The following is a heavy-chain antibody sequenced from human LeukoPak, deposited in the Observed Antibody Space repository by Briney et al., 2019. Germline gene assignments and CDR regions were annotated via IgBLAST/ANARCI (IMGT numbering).Heavy chain of an antibody. CDR1: GYTFTSYY. Sequence: ASVKVSCKASGYTFTSYYMHWVRQAPGQGPEWMGWMNPVSGNAGSAQKFQGRVTLTRDTSISTAYMELSSLRSDDTAFYYCARAPMGAAALYWGQGTLVTVSS. CDR2: MNPVSGNA. D-gene: IGHD6-13*01. J-gene: IGHJ4*02. CDR3: ARAPMGAAALY. V-gene: IGHV1-8*02.